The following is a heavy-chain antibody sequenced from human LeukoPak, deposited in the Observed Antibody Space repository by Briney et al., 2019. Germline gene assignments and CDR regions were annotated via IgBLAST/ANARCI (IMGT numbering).Heavy chain of an antibody. CDR3: AREGLIAAAGDDAFDI. D-gene: IGHD6-13*01. CDR1: GGSISSYY. J-gene: IGHJ3*02. Sequence: SETLSLTCTVSGGSISSYYWSWIRQSPGKGLEWIGYIYYSGSTNYNPSLKSRVTISVDTSKNQFSLKLSSVTAADTAVYYCAREGLIAAAGDDAFDIWGQGTMVTVSS. V-gene: IGHV4-59*01. CDR2: IYYSGST.